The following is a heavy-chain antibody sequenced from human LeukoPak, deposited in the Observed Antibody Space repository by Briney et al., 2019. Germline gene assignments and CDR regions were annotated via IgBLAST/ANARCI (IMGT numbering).Heavy chain of an antibody. CDR3: TREVERGGSYWGGDY. D-gene: IGHD1-26*01. CDR1: GFNFGEYA. V-gene: IGHV3-49*04. CDR2: ITTKASGGTS. J-gene: IGHJ4*02. Sequence: GGSLRLSCSGPGFNFGEYAVNWVRQAPGKGLEWVGLITTKASGGTSEYAASVRGRFSISRDDSKNIAYLQLNNLKSEDTAMYFCTREVERGGSYWGGDYWGQGTLVTVSS.